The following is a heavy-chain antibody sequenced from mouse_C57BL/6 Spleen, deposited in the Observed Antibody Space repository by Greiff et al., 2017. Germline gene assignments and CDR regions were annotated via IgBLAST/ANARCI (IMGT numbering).Heavy chain of an antibody. V-gene: IGHV1-59*01. CDR3: ASPIYYGYDRSFPY. CDR1: GYTFTSYW. D-gene: IGHD2-2*01. Sequence: VQLQQPGAELVRPGTSVKLSCTASGYTFTSYWMHWVKQRPGQGLEWIGMIDPSDSYTNYNQKFKGKANLTVDTYTSTAYMQLSSLTSEDSAVYYCASPIYYGYDRSFPYWGQGTLVTVSA. CDR2: IDPSDSYT. J-gene: IGHJ3*01.